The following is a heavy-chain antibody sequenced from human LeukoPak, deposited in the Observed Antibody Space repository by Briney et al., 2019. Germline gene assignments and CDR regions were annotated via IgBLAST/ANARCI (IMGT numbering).Heavy chain of an antibody. Sequence: ASVKVSCKATGYTFTNYGISWVRQAPGQGLEWVAWISGYNGNTAYAQKVEDRVTLTADTSTAYLELRSLTSDDTAVYYCARDHGDYVGVKVGFDSWGQGTLVTVSS. D-gene: IGHD4-17*01. V-gene: IGHV1-18*01. CDR3: ARDHGDYVGVKVGFDS. CDR2: ISGYNGNT. CDR1: GYTFTNYG. J-gene: IGHJ4*02.